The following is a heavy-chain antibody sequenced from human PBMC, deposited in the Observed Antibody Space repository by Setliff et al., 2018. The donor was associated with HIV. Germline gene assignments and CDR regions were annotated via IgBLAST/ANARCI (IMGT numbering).Heavy chain of an antibody. CDR3: AISTRPY. J-gene: IGHJ4*02. CDR2: ISGSGGST. CDR1: GFAFSTYA. Sequence: GGSLRLSCAASGFAFSTYAMSWVRQAPGKGLEWVSAISGSGGSTYYADSVKGRFSISRDNSKNTLYLQMNNLRAEDTAVYYCAISTRPYWGQGTLVTVSS. D-gene: IGHD6-6*01. V-gene: IGHV3-23*01.